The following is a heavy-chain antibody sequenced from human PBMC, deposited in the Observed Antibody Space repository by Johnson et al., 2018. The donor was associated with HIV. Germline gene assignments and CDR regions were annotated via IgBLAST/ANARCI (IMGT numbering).Heavy chain of an antibody. CDR2: IWYDGSNK. J-gene: IGHJ3*02. Sequence: QVQLVESGGGVVQPGRALRLSCAASGFTFNYYGMHWVRQAPGKGLEWVAVIWYDGSNKYYADSVKGRFTIYRDNSKNTVYLQMNSLIAEDTDVYYSARGEVGDIVATIEPTFAIWGQGTMVTVSS. D-gene: IGHD5-12*01. CDR1: GFTFNYYG. CDR3: ARGEVGDIVATIEPTFAI. V-gene: IGHV3-33*01.